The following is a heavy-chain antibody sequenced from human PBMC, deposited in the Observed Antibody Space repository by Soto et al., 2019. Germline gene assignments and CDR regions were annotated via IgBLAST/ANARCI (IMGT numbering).Heavy chain of an antibody. CDR1: GSTFGSSE. CDR2: IHPSGQPI. J-gene: IGHJ3*01. Sequence: EVQLVESGGGLFHPGGSWRLSCAVSGSTFGSSEMYWVRQAPGKGLEWISYIHPSGQPIFYADSVKGRFTISRDNANNSLFLQMNSLRAEDTAVYYCARRASRWGQGTMVTVSS. D-gene: IGHD1-26*01. V-gene: IGHV3-48*03. CDR3: ARRASR.